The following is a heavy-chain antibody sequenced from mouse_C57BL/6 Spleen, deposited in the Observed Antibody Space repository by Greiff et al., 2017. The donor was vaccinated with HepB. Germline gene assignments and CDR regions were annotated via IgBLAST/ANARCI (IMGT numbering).Heavy chain of an antibody. CDR3: ARGGLSYDYDGAMDY. Sequence: EVKLMESGPELVKPGASVKISCKASGYSFTDYNMNWVKQSNGKSLEWIGVINPNYGTTSYNQKFKGKATLTVDQSSSTAYMHLNSLTSEDSAVYYCARGGLSYDYDGAMDYWGQGTSVTVSS. D-gene: IGHD2-4*01. CDR2: INPNYGTT. CDR1: GYSFTDYN. V-gene: IGHV1-39*01. J-gene: IGHJ4*01.